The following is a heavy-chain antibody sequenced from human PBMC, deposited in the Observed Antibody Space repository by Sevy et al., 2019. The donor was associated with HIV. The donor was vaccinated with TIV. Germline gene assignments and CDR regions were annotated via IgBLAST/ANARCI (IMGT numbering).Heavy chain of an antibody. V-gene: IGHV4-59*13. CDR1: GDSIGSSYY. Sequence: SETLSLTCTVSGDSIGSSYYWNWIRQSPGKGLEWIGYIFYSGTTNYNPSLKSRVTVSLDTSKNQFSLELTSVTAADTAVYYCAREGGWDNGYYYSYYGMDVWGQGTTVTVSS. J-gene: IGHJ6*02. CDR2: IFYSGTT. D-gene: IGHD5-12*01. CDR3: AREGGWDNGYYYSYYGMDV.